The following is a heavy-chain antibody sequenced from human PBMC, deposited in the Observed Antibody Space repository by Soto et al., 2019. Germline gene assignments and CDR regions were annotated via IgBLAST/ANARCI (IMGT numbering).Heavy chain of an antibody. D-gene: IGHD2-15*01. CDR3: ARDCSGGICYGYYFDY. V-gene: IGHV3-7*01. Sequence: EVQLVESGGGLVQPGGSLRLSCATSGFTLSSYWMSWVRQAPGNGLEWVANIKRDGSEKYYVDSVQGRFTISRDNAKNSLYLQMNSLRAEDTALYYCARDCSGGICYGYYFDYWGQGTLVTVSS. CDR2: IKRDGSEK. J-gene: IGHJ4*02. CDR1: GFTLSSYW.